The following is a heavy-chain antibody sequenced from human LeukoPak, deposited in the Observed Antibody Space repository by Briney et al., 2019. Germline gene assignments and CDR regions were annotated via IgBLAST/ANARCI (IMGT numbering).Heavy chain of an antibody. D-gene: IGHD3-9*01. CDR1: GGTFSSYA. Sequence: GASVKVSCKASGGTFSSYAISWVRQAPGQGLEWMGGIIPIFGTANYAQKFQGRVTITADESTSTAYMELSSLRSEDTAVYYCAREPASNNFYDILTGHHDAFDIWGQGTMVTVSS. V-gene: IGHV1-69*13. CDR3: AREPASNNFYDILTGHHDAFDI. J-gene: IGHJ3*02. CDR2: IIPIFGTA.